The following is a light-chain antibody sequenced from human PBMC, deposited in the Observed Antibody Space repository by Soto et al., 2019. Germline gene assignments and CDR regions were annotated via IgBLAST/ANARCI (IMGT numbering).Light chain of an antibody. CDR2: DVS. CDR3: CSYAGGPYV. Sequence: QSALTQPRSVSGSPGQSVTISCTGTSSDVGGYNYVSWYQQHSGKAPKLMICDVSKRPSGVPDRFSGSKSGNTASLTISGLQAEDEADYYCCSYAGGPYVFGTGTKVTVL. V-gene: IGLV2-11*01. CDR1: SSDVGGYNY. J-gene: IGLJ1*01.